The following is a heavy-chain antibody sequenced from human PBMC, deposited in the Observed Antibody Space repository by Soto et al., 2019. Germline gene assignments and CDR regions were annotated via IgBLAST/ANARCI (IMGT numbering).Heavy chain of an antibody. D-gene: IGHD2-15*01. CDR2: IEYNAKNR. V-gene: IGHV3-33*05. CDR1: GFTFNSYG. CDR3: AREGDDYCSGTRCFHYYGLDV. J-gene: IGHJ6*02. Sequence: QVQLVESGGGVVEPGTSLRLSCTASGFTFNSYGIHWVRQAPVKGLERLALIEYNAKNRFYADSVKGRFSISRDNSRNTVYLEVNGLRAEDTAVYYCAREGDDYCSGTRCFHYYGLDVWGQGTTVIVSS.